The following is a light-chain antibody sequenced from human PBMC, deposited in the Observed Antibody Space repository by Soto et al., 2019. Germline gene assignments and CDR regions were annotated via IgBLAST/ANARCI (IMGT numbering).Light chain of an antibody. Sequence: EIVLTQSPGTLSLSPGERATLSCRASQSVSSSYLAWYQQKPGQAPRLLIYGAFSMATGIPDRFSGSGSGTAFTLTISRLEPEDFAVYYCQQDGSSPLFTFSPGTKVDIK. J-gene: IGKJ3*01. V-gene: IGKV3-20*01. CDR3: QQDGSSPLFT. CDR2: GAF. CDR1: QSVSSSY.